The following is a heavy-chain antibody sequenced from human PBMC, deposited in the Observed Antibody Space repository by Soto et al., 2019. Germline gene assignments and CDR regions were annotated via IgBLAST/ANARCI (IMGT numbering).Heavy chain of an antibody. Sequence: PSETLSLTCAVYGGSFSGYCWSWIRQPPGKGLEWIGEIKHSGSTNYNPSLKSRVTISVDTSKNQFSLKLSSVTAADTAVYYCARGSNGMDVWGQGTTVTVSS. CDR3: ARGSNGMDV. D-gene: IGHD6-13*01. J-gene: IGHJ6*02. CDR1: GGSFSGYC. CDR2: IKHSGST. V-gene: IGHV4-34*01.